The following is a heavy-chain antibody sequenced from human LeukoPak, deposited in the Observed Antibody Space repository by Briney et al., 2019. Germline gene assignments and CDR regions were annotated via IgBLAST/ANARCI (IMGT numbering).Heavy chain of an antibody. CDR2: ISSSSSYI. CDR3: ARDLFGSSSTEPFDP. V-gene: IGHV3-21*01. Sequence: AGGSLRLSCAASGFTFSSYSMNWVRQAPGKGLEWVSSISSSSSYIYYADSVKGRFTISRDNAKNSLYLRMNSLRAEDTAVYYCARDLFGSSSTEPFDPWGQGTLVTVSS. J-gene: IGHJ5*02. D-gene: IGHD2-2*01. CDR1: GFTFSSYS.